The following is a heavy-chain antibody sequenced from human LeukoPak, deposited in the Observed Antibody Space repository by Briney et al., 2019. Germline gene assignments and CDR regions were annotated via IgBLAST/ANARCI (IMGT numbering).Heavy chain of an antibody. CDR1: GGSITNTNY. J-gene: IGHJ4*02. Sequence: PSGTLSLTCGVSGGSITNTNYWTWVRQPPGKGLEWIGEVNLQGSTNYNPSLMGRVAISVDTSENHISLQLTSVTAADTAVYYCAREGGPYRPFDYSGQGTLVTVSS. CDR3: AREGGPYRPFDY. V-gene: IGHV4-4*02. CDR2: VNLQGST.